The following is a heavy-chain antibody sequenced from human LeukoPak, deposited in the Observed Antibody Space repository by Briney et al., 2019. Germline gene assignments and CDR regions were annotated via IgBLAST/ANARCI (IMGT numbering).Heavy chain of an antibody. CDR2: IKSKTDDGTT. CDR1: GFTFSNAW. J-gene: IGHJ6*02. CDR3: TTEGSIFSDYYGMDV. Sequence: GGSLRLSCAASGFTFSNAWMSWVRQAPGKGLEWVGRIKSKTDDGTTDYAAPVKGRFTISRDDSKNTLYLQMNSLKTEDTAVYYCTTEGSIFSDYYGMDVWGQGTTVTVSS. V-gene: IGHV3-15*01. D-gene: IGHD3-9*01.